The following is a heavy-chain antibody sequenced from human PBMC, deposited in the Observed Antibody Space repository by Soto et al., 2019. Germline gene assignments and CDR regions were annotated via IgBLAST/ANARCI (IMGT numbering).Heavy chain of an antibody. CDR2: ISWDGGST. J-gene: IGHJ6*02. CDR1: GFTFDDYT. Sequence: GGSLRLSCAASGFTFDDYTMHWVRQAPGKDLEWVSLISWDGGSTYYADSVKGRFTISRDNSKNSLYLQMNSLRTEDTALYYCAKDLVGAMVSRGMDVWGQGTTVTVSS. V-gene: IGHV3-43*01. CDR3: AKDLVGAMVSRGMDV. D-gene: IGHD5-18*01.